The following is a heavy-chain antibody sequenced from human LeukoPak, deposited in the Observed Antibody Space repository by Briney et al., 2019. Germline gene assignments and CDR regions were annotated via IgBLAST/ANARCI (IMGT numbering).Heavy chain of an antibody. V-gene: IGHV1-2*02. J-gene: IGHJ5*02. CDR1: GYTFTVYY. Sequence: ASVKVSCKASGYTFTVYYIQWVRQAPGQRFEWMGWINPNSGATNYAQKFQGRVTMTRDTSINTAYMELSRLKSDDTAVYYCARDTYYYSSLSFDPWGQGTLVTVSS. D-gene: IGHD3-22*01. CDR3: ARDTYYYSSLSFDP. CDR2: INPNSGAT.